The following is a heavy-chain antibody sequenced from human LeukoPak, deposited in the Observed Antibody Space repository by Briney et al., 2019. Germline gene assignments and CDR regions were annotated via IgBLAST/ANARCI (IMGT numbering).Heavy chain of an antibody. D-gene: IGHD4-23*01. CDR1: GLTISSYW. CDR2: INSDGNSI. V-gene: IGHV3-74*01. CDR3: AKGGTTVVDY. J-gene: IGHJ4*02. Sequence: HPGGSLRLSCAASGLTISSYWMHWVRHAPGKGLVWVSRINSDGNSITYADSVKGRFTISRDNAKNTLYLQMNSLRAEDTAVYYCAKGGTTVVDYWGQGTLVTVSS.